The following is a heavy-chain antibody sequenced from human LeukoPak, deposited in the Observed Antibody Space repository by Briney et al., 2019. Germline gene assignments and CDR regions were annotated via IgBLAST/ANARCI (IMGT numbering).Heavy chain of an antibody. CDR3: GKGGGPFQH. CDR1: GFTFSSYG. Sequence: GGSLRLSCAASGFTFSSYGMHWVRQAPGKGLEGVAVISYDGSNKYYADSVKGRFTISGDNSKNTVYLQMNSLRAADTAVYYCGKGGGPFQHWGQGTLVTVSS. D-gene: IGHD3-16*01. CDR2: ISYDGSNK. J-gene: IGHJ1*01. V-gene: IGHV3-30*18.